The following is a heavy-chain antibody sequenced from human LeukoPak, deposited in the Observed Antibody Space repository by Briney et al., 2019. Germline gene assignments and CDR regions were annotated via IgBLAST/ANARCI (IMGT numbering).Heavy chain of an antibody. CDR1: GFPFSSYG. Sequence: GMSLRLSCAASGFPFSSYGMHWVRQAPGKGLEWVANIKQDGSEKDYVDSVKGRFTISRDYAKNSVNLQMNDLRAEDTAIYYCTKMRGFGAPLDRWGQGTLVSVSS. V-gene: IGHV3-7*01. CDR3: TKMRGFGAPLDR. CDR2: IKQDGSEK. D-gene: IGHD3-10*01. J-gene: IGHJ4*02.